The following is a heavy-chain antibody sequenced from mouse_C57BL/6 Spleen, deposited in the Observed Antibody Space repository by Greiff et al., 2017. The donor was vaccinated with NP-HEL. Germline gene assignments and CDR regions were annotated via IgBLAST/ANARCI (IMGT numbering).Heavy chain of an antibody. CDR3: ARFSILTGPFAY. J-gene: IGHJ3*01. V-gene: IGHV1-42*01. D-gene: IGHD4-1*01. Sequence: VHVKQSGPELVKPGASVKISCKASGYSFTGYYMNWVKQSPEKSLEWIGEINPSTGGTTYNQKFKAKATLTVDKSSSTAYMQLKSLTSEDSAVYYCARFSILTGPFAYWGQGTLVTVSA. CDR2: INPSTGGT. CDR1: GYSFTGYY.